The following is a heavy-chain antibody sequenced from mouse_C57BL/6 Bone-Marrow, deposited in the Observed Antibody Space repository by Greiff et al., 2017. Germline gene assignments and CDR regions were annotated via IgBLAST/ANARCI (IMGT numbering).Heavy chain of an antibody. CDR2: IYPGSGNT. CDR3: ARDGYPYKRGYYFDY. J-gene: IGHJ2*01. D-gene: IGHD2-10*01. CDR1: GYSFTSYY. V-gene: IGHV1-66*01. Sequence: QVQLQQSGPELVKPGASVKISCKASGYSFTSYYIHWVKQRPGQGLEWIGWIYPGSGNTKYNEKFKGKATLTADTSSSTAYMQLSSLTSEDSAVYYCARDGYPYKRGYYFDYWGQGTTLTVSS.